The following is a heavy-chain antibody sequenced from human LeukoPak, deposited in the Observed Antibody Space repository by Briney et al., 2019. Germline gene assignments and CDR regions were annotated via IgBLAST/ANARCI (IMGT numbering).Heavy chain of an antibody. CDR3: ARAYYYGSGSYYTDNWFDP. CDR1: GYTFTSYG. D-gene: IGHD3-10*01. J-gene: IGHJ5*02. Sequence: ASVTVSCKASGYTFTSYGISWVRQAPGQGLEWMGWISAYNGNTNYAQKLQGRVTMTTDTSTSTAYMELRSLRSDDTAVYYCARAYYYGSGSYYTDNWFDPWGQGTLVTVSS. CDR2: ISAYNGNT. V-gene: IGHV1-18*01.